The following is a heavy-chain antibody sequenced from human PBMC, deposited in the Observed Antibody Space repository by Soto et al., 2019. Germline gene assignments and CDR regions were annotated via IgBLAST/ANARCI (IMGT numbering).Heavy chain of an antibody. CDR3: ARDPHEYWTSYWFDP. CDR2: ISAYDGKT. J-gene: IGHJ5*02. Sequence: GASVKVSCKASGYNFNIYGINLLRQAPVQGVELMGWISAYDGKTTYAEKFQGRVTMTTDASTSTAYMELRSLRSDDTAVYYCARDPHEYWTSYWFDPWGQGTLVTVSS. D-gene: IGHD3-3*01. CDR1: GYNFNIYG. V-gene: IGHV1-18*01.